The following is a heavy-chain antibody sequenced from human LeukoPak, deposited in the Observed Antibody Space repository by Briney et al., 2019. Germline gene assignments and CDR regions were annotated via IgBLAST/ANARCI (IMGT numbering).Heavy chain of an antibody. D-gene: IGHD5-12*01. J-gene: IGHJ4*02. CDR3: ATVDIVATSN. Sequence: GSVKVSCKSSGYTFTGYYMHWVRQAPGQGLEWMGWINPNSGGTNYAQKFQGRVTMTRDTSISTAYMELSRLRSADTAVYYCATVDIVATSNWGQGTLVTVSS. V-gene: IGHV1-2*02. CDR1: GYTFTGYY. CDR2: INPNSGGT.